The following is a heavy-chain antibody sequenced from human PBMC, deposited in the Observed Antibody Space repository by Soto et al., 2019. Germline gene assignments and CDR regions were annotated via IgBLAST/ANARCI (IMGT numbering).Heavy chain of an antibody. CDR1: GFTFSSYD. V-gene: IGHV3-13*01. CDR3: ARVRPRDGAFDI. J-gene: IGHJ3*02. CDR2: IGTAGDT. Sequence: GGSLRLSCAASGFTFSSYDMHWVRQATGKGLEWVSAIGTAGDTYYPGSVKGRFTISRENAKNSLYLQMNSLRAGDTAVYYCARVRPRDGAFDIWGQGTMVTVSS.